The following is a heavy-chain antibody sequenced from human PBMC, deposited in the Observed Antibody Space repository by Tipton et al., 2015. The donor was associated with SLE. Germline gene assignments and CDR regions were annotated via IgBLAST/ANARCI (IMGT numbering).Heavy chain of an antibody. CDR3: ARVTYYDFWSGYSDLFDY. J-gene: IGHJ4*02. V-gene: IGHV4-34*01. D-gene: IGHD3-3*01. CDR1: GGSFSGYY. CDR2: INHSGST. Sequence: GLVKPSETLSLTCAVYGGSFSGYYWSWIRQPPGKGLEWIGEINHSGSTNYNPSLKSRVTISVDTSKNQFSLKLSSVTAADTAVYYCARVTYYDFWSGYSDLFDYRGQGTLVTVSS.